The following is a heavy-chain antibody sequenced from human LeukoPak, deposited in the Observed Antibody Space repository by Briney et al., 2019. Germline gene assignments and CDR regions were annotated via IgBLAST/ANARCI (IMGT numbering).Heavy chain of an antibody. J-gene: IGHJ3*02. V-gene: IGHV3-33*01. CDR1: GFTFSSYG. CDR3: AREEWELPHAFDI. D-gene: IGHD1-26*01. Sequence: GGSLRPSCAASGFTFSSYGMHWVRQAPGKGLEWVAVIWYDGGNKYYADSVKGRFTISRDNSKNTLYLQMNSLRAEDTAVYYCAREEWELPHAFDIWGQGTMVTVSS. CDR2: IWYDGGNK.